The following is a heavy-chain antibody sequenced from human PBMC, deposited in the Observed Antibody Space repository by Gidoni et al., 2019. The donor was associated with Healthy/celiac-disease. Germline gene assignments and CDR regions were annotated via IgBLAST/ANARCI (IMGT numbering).Heavy chain of an antibody. Sequence: QVQLQESGPGLLKPSQTLSLTCTVSCGSITRGVYYWSWIRQHPGKGLEWIGYIYYSGRTYYNPSLKSRVTISVDTSKNQFALKRSSVTAADTAVYYGARVRKYYDSSGYGRVFDYWGQGTLVTVSS. CDR3: ARVRKYYDSSGYGRVFDY. V-gene: IGHV4-31*03. D-gene: IGHD3-22*01. J-gene: IGHJ4*02. CDR1: CGSITRGVYY. CDR2: IYYSGRT.